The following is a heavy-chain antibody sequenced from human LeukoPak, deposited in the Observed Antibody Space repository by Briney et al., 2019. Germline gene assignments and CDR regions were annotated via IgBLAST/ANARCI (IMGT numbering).Heavy chain of an antibody. D-gene: IGHD2-21*02. CDR3: ARDESPSGSPVVTAINNWFDP. CDR2: INPSGGST. Sequence: GASVKVSCKASGYTFTSYYMHWVRQAPGQGLEWMGIINPSGGSTSYAQKFQGRVTMTRDTSTSTVYMELSSLRSEDTAVYYCARDESPSGSPVVTAINNWFDPWGQGTLVTVSS. CDR1: GYTFTSYY. V-gene: IGHV1-46*01. J-gene: IGHJ5*02.